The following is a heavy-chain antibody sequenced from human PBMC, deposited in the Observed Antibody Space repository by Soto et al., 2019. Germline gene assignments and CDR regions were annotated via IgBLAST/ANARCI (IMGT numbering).Heavy chain of an antibody. CDR3: ARDPRYCSGGNCYSSYYYYYLDV. D-gene: IGHD2-15*01. CDR1: GFIFSSYS. CDR2: ISSSSDTI. Sequence: EVQLVESEGGLVQPGGSLRLSCAASGFIFSSYSMNWVRQAPGKGLEWVSYISSSSDTIYYADSVKGRFTISRDNAKNSLYLQMNSLRAEDTAVYYCARDPRYCSGGNCYSSYYYYYLDVWGIGTTVTVSS. J-gene: IGHJ6*03. V-gene: IGHV3-48*01.